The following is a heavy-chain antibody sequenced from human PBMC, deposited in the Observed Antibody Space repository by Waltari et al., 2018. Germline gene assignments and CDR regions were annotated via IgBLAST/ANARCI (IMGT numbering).Heavy chain of an antibody. J-gene: IGHJ4*02. CDR1: GFTFGSYG. D-gene: IGHD3-3*01. CDR3: AKNQYDFWSGYYLGYFDY. V-gene: IGHV3-33*06. Sequence: QVQLVESGGGVVQPGRSLRLSCAASGFTFGSYGMHWVSQAPGKGLEWGAVIWYDGSNKYYADSVKGRFTSSRDNSKNTMYLQMNSLRAEDTAVYYCAKNQYDFWSGYYLGYFDYWGQGTLVTVSS. CDR2: IWYDGSNK.